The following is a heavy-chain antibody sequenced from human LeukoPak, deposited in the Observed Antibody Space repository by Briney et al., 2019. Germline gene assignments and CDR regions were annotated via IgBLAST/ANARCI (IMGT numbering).Heavy chain of an antibody. CDR1: GFTFSSYA. J-gene: IGHJ4*02. V-gene: IGHV3-53*01. Sequence: GGSLRLSCAASGFTFSSYAMSWVRQAPGKGLEWVSVIYSGGSTYYADSVKGRFTISRDNSKNTLYLQMNSLRAEDTAVYYCARVGDDSSGYYYPFDYWGQGTLVTVSS. CDR2: IYSGGST. D-gene: IGHD3-22*01. CDR3: ARVGDDSSGYYYPFDY.